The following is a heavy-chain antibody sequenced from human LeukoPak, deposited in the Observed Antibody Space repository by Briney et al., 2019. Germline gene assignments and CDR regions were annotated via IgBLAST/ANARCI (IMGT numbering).Heavy chain of an antibody. CDR1: GYTFTGYY. J-gene: IGHJ4*02. CDR3: AREILGGFNPGAY. D-gene: IGHD1-14*01. V-gene: IGHV1-2*02. CDR2: INPNSGGT. Sequence: ASVKVSCKASGYTFTGYYMHWVRQAPGQGLEWMGWINPNSGGTNYAQKFQDRVTMTRDTSISTAYMELSRLRSDDTAVYYCAREILGGFNPGAYWGQGTLVTVSS.